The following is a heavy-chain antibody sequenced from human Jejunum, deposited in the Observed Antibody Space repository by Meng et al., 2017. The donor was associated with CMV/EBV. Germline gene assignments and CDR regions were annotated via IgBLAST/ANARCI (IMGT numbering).Heavy chain of an antibody. CDR3: ARFSSTGAYYLGRDV. CDR1: GSISSYY. CDR2: IYYKGST. J-gene: IGHJ6*02. D-gene: IGHD1-1*01. V-gene: IGHV4-59*01. Sequence: GSISSYYWSWIRQPPGKGLEWIGFIYYKGSTSYNPSLRSRVTMSVDTSKNQCSLKVTSVTAADTALYYCARFSSTGAYYLGRDVWGQGTTVTVSS.